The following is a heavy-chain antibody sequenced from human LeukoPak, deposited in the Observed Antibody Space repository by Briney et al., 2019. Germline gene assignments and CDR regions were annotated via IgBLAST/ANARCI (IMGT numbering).Heavy chain of an antibody. V-gene: IGHV3-74*01. Sequence: PGGSLRLSCAASGFTFSRYWMHWVRQAPGKGLVWVSRINSDGSSTSYADSVKGRFTISRDNAKNTLYLQINSLRAEDTAVYYCARDGYAGGMDYWGQGALVTVSS. D-gene: IGHD5-12*01. J-gene: IGHJ4*02. CDR1: GFTFSRYW. CDR2: INSDGSST. CDR3: ARDGYAGGMDY.